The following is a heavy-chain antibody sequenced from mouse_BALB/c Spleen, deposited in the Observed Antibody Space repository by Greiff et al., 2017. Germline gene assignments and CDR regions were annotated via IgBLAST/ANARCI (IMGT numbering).Heavy chain of an antibody. CDR2: IFPGTGTT. D-gene: IGHD1-2*01. CDR1: GYTFTSYW. Sequence: QVQLQQSGAELVKPGASVKLSCKTSGYTFTSYWIQWVKQRPGQGLGWIGEIFPGTGTTYYNEKFKGKATLTIDTSSSTAYMQLSSLTSEDSAVYFCARRTTAHAMDYWGQGTSVTVSS. J-gene: IGHJ4*01. V-gene: IGHV1S132*01. CDR3: ARRTTAHAMDY.